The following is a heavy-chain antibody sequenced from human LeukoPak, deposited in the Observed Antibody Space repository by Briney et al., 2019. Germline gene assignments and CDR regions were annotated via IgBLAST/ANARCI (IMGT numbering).Heavy chain of an antibody. CDR1: GFTFSSYS. Sequence: GGSLRLSCAASGFTFSSYSMNWVRQAPGKGLEWVSHITASGTAMFYADSVKARFTISRDNAKNSLYLQMNSLRDEDTAVYYCASSGSYRFDYWGQGTLVTVSS. V-gene: IGHV3-48*02. J-gene: IGHJ4*02. CDR2: ITASGTAM. CDR3: ASSGSYRFDY. D-gene: IGHD1-26*01.